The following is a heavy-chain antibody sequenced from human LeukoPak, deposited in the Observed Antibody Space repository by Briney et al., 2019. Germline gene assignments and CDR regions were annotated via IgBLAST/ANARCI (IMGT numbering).Heavy chain of an antibody. D-gene: IGHD2-2*02. CDR3: ATYTSENTS. J-gene: IGHJ5*02. CDR2: IKEDGSET. Sequence: QPGGSLRLSCAASGFTFSSYWMSWVRQAPGKGLEWVANIKEDGSETYYGDSVKSRFTISRDNAKNSLYLQMNGLRAEDTAVYYCATYTSENTSWGQGTLVTVSS. CDR1: GFTFSSYW. V-gene: IGHV3-7*01.